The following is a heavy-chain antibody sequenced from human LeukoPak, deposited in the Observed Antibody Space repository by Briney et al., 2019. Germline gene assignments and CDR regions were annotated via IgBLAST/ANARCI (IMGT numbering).Heavy chain of an antibody. Sequence: GGSLRLSCAASGLRFSDYYVSWIRQAPGKGLQWVSYISSGGDIMHYADSVKGRFTSSRDNAKNSLYLQMNSLRAEDTAVYYCASKGRGQWLGFDYWGQGTLVTVSS. V-gene: IGHV3-11*01. CDR3: ASKGRGQWLGFDY. CDR2: ISSGGDIM. J-gene: IGHJ4*02. CDR1: GLRFSDYY. D-gene: IGHD6-19*01.